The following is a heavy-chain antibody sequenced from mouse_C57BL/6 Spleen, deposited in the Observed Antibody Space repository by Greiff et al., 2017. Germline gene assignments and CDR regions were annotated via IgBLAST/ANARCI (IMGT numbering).Heavy chain of an antibody. V-gene: IGHV1-22*01. CDR1: GYTFTDYN. CDR2: INPNNGGT. CDR3: ARGGDCGCFAY. D-gene: IGHD2-13*01. Sequence: VQLQQSGPELVKPGASVKMSCKASGYTFTDYNMPWVKQSHGKSLEWIGYINPNNGGTSYNQKFKGKATLTVNKSSSTAYMELRSLTSEDSAVYYCARGGDCGCFAYWGQGTLVTVSA. J-gene: IGHJ3*01.